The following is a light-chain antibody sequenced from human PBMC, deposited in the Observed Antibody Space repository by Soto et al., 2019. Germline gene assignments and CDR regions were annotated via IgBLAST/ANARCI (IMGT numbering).Light chain of an antibody. Sequence: EIVMTQSPATLSVSPGERATLSCRASQSVSSNLAWYQQKPGQAPRLLIYDTSSRATDTPDRFRGSGSGTDFTLTISRLEPEDFAVYYCQQYGSSPTFGQGTKVDIK. CDR2: DTS. V-gene: IGKV3-20*01. J-gene: IGKJ1*01. CDR1: QSVSSN. CDR3: QQYGSSPT.